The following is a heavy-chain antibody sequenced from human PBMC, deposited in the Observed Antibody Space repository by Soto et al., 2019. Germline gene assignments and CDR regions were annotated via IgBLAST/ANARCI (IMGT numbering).Heavy chain of an antibody. Sequence: GGSLRLSCAASGFTFDDYAMHWVRQAPGKGLEWVSGISWNSGSIGYADSVKGRFTISRDNAKNSLYLQMNSLRAEDTALYYCAKDSLDTKALDYWGQGTLVTVSS. CDR1: GFTFDDYA. CDR2: ISWNSGSI. J-gene: IGHJ4*02. V-gene: IGHV3-9*01. CDR3: AKDSLDTKALDY.